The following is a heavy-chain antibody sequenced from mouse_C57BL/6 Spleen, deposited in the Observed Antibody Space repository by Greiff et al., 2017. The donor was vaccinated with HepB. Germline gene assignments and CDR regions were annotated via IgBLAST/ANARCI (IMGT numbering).Heavy chain of an antibody. V-gene: IGHV5-9*01. J-gene: IGHJ2*01. Sequence: EVKLMESGGGLVKPGGSLKLSCAASGFTFSSYTMSWVRQTPEKRLEWVATISGGGGNTYYPDSVKGRFTISRDNAKNTLYLQMSSLRSEDTALYYCARHYGNYEGYWGQGTTLTVSS. CDR2: ISGGGGNT. CDR3: ARHYGNYEGY. D-gene: IGHD2-1*01. CDR1: GFTFSSYT.